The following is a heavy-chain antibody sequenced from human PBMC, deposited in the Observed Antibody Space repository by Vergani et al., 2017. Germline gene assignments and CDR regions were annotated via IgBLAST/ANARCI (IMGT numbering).Heavy chain of an antibody. D-gene: IGHD3-10*01. J-gene: IGHJ6*02. V-gene: IGHV4-34*01. CDR3: ARGRYYGSGSYYKSYGMDV. CDR1: GGSFSGYY. Sequence: QVQLQQWGAGLLKPSETLSLTCAVYGGSFSGYYWSWIRQPPGKGLEWIGEINHSGSTNYNPSLKSRVTISVDTSKNQFSLKLSSVTAADTAVYYCARGRYYGSGSYYKSYGMDVWGQGP. CDR2: INHSGST.